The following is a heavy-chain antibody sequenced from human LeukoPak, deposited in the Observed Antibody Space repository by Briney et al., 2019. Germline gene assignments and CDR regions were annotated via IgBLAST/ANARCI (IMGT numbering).Heavy chain of an antibody. CDR2: IYYSGST. CDR1: GGSFSGYY. V-gene: IGHV4-59*01. CDR3: ARDSGTTGEVKFDP. Sequence: PSETLSLTCAVYGGSFSGYYWSWIRQPPGKGLEWIGYIYYSGSTNYNPSLKSRVTISVDTSKSQFSLKLSSVTAADTAVYYCARDSGTTGEVKFDPWGQGTLVTVSS. D-gene: IGHD3-10*01. J-gene: IGHJ5*02.